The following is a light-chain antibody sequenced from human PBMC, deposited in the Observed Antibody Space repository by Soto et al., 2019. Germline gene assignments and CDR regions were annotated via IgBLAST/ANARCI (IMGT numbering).Light chain of an antibody. CDR2: RND. Sequence: QAVVTQPPSASGTPGQRVTISCSGSRSDIGSNYVYWYQHLPGMAPKLLIYRNDQRPSGVPDRISGSKSGTSASLAIIGLRSEDEAEYYCASWDDSLSVPIFGGGTKLT. CDR3: ASWDDSLSVPI. V-gene: IGLV1-47*01. CDR1: RSDIGSNY. J-gene: IGLJ2*01.